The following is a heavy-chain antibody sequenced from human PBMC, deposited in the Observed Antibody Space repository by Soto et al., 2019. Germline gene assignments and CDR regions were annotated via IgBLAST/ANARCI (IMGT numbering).Heavy chain of an antibody. CDR1: GFTFTGFW. D-gene: IGHD3-10*01. J-gene: IGHJ4*02. CDR3: ARAIWFGEFVDY. CDR2: IKQDGDEK. V-gene: IGHV3-7*01. Sequence: GGSLRLSCAASGFTFTGFWMTWVRQASGRGLEWVANIKQDGDEKYYVDSVKGRFTISRDNAKNSLYPQMNSLRAEDTAVYYCARAIWFGEFVDYWGQGALVTVSS.